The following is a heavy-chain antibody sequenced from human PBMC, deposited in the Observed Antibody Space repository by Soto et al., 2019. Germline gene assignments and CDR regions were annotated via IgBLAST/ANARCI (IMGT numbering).Heavy chain of an antibody. CDR2: ISGSGGST. D-gene: IGHD3-22*01. CDR3: AKDLIRNYYDSIGIGVQNYFDY. V-gene: IGHV3-23*01. CDR1: GFTFSSYA. Sequence: PGGSLILSCAASGFTFSSYAMSWVRQAPGKGLEWVSAISGSGGSTYYADSVKGRFTISRDNSKNTLYLQMNSLRAEDTAVYYCAKDLIRNYYDSIGIGVQNYFDYWGQGTLVTVSS. J-gene: IGHJ4*02.